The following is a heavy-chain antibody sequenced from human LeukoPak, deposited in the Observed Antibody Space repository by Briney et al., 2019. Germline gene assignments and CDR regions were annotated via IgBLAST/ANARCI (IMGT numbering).Heavy chain of an antibody. CDR1: GYTFTGYY. V-gene: IGHV1-2*02. D-gene: IGHD3-16*02. CDR3: ARGGIMITFGGVIGNFDY. Sequence: ASVKVSCKASGYTFTGYYMHWVRQAPGQGLEWMGWINPNSGGTNYAQKFQGRVTMTRDTSISTAYMELSRLRSDDTAVYYCARGGIMITFGGVIGNFDYWGQGTLVTVSS. CDR2: INPNSGGT. J-gene: IGHJ4*02.